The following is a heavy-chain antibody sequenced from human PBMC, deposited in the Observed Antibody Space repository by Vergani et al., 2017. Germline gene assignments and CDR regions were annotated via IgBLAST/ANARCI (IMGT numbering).Heavy chain of an antibody. CDR1: GFTFNHYA. V-gene: IGHV3-23*01. CDR2: MSGSVCST. D-gene: IGHD5-12*01. CDR3: AKANPRNSGYDYLYYYHAMDV. Sequence: EVQLLESGGDLVQPGGSLRLSCAASGFTFNHYAMNWVRQAPGKGLEWVSGMSGSVCSTYYAGSVKGRFTISRDSSKNTLYLQMNSLSAGDPAVYYCAKANPRNSGYDYLYYYHAMDVWGQGTTVTVSS. J-gene: IGHJ6*02.